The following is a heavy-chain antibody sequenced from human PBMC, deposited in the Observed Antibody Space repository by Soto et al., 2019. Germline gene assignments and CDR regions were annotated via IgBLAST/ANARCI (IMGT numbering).Heavy chain of an antibody. V-gene: IGHV4-59*01. CDR1: SGSFSGYY. Sequence: SETLSLTCAVYSGSFSGYYWSWIRQPPGKGLEWIGYIYYSGSTNYNPSLKSRVTISIDTSKNQFSLKLSSVTAADTAVYYCARSVGEATRALGYWGQGTLVTVSS. CDR3: ARSVGEATRALGY. CDR2: IYYSGST. J-gene: IGHJ4*02. D-gene: IGHD1-1*01.